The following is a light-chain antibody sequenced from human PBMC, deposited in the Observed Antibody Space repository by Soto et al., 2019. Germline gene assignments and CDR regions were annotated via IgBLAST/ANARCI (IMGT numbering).Light chain of an antibody. CDR2: AAS. Sequence: DIQMTQSPSSLSASVGDRITITCRASQSISIYLNWYQQKPGKAPKLLIYAASSLQSGVPSRFSGSGSGTNFTLTINNLQPEDFATYYCQQSYSTPLTFGGGAKVEIK. CDR1: QSISIY. J-gene: IGKJ4*01. V-gene: IGKV1-39*01. CDR3: QQSYSTPLT.